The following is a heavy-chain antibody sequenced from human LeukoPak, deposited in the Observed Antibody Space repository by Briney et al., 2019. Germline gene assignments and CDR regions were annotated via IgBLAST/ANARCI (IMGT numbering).Heavy chain of an antibody. J-gene: IGHJ4*02. CDR1: GGTFSSYA. D-gene: IGHD3-22*01. V-gene: IGHV1-69*13. Sequence: SVKVSCKASGGTFSSYAISWVRQAPGQGLEWMGGVIPIFGTANYAQKFQGRVTITADESTSTAYMELSSLRSEDTAVYYCASPGAMGYYDSSGYYPLDYWGQGTLVTVSS. CDR2: VIPIFGTA. CDR3: ASPGAMGYYDSSGYYPLDY.